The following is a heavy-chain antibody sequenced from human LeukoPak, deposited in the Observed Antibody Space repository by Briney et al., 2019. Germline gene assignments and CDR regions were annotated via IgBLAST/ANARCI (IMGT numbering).Heavy chain of an antibody. CDR1: GFSFSNHW. CDR3: VRGAVTGQQCDN. D-gene: IGHD2-21*02. Sequence: GGSLRLSCAASGFSFSNHWMHWVRQVPGEGLVWVSRITSDGYTTNYADSVKGRFTISRGNAKNTLYLQMNSLRDEDTAVYYCVRGAVTGQQCDNWGQGTLVTVSS. CDR2: ITSDGYTT. V-gene: IGHV3-74*01. J-gene: IGHJ4*02.